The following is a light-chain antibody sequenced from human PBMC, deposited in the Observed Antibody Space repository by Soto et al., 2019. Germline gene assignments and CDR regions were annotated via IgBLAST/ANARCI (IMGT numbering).Light chain of an antibody. CDR2: EAS. J-gene: IGKJ1*01. CDR1: QSISSY. Sequence: DIQMTQSPSSLSASVGDRVTITCRASQSISSYLNWYQQKPGKAPKLLIYEASSLQSGVPSRFSGSGSGTDFTLTVSSLQPDDFATYHCQQSDTTPWTFGQGTKVDIK. CDR3: QQSDTTPWT. V-gene: IGKV1-39*01.